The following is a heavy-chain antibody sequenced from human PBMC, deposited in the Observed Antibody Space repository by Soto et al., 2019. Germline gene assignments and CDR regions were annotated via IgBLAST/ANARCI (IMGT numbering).Heavy chain of an antibody. CDR3: ARVGQCCNGGYCDSSHYYGIDI. CDR2: ISATNGNT. CDR1: GYKFTTYG. J-gene: IGHJ6*01. V-gene: IGHV1-18*01. Sequence: QAQLVQSGAEVKKPGASLNISCQASGYKFTTYGITWVLQAPGQGLEWMGWISATNGNTNYAPILQSRVNMTVDPSASSAYLGLSSLTSDDTATYFFARVGQCCNGGYCDSSHYYGIDIWGQGTPVAVSS. D-gene: IGHD2-15*01.